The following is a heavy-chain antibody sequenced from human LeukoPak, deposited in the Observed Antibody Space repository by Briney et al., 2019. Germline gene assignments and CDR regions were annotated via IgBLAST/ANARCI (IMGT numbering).Heavy chain of an antibody. Sequence: GGSLGLSGAASGFTFSDAWMTGVRQAPGKGLEWVGLIKSKTGGGTTDYAAPVKRRFTISRDDSKNTLYLQMNSLKTEDTAVYYCTTGVGGNWGQGTLVTVPS. V-gene: IGHV3-15*01. CDR1: GFTFSDAW. D-gene: IGHD1-1*01. J-gene: IGHJ4*02. CDR2: IKSKTGGGTT. CDR3: TTGVGGN.